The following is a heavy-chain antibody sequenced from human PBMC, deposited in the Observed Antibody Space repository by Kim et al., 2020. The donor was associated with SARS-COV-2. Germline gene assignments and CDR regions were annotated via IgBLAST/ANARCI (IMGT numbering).Heavy chain of an antibody. CDR1: GFTFSSYA. J-gene: IGHJ5*02. CDR3: ARESDQLFSGWVDP. D-gene: IGHD2-2*01. CDR2: IWIDGSKK. Sequence: GGSLRLSCTASGFTFSSYAMHWVRQTPGKGLEWVAAIWIDGSKKYYPDSVKGRFTISRDNFENTLYLQMSSLRVEDTAVYYCARESDQLFSGWVDPWGQGTLVTVST. V-gene: IGHV3-33*01.